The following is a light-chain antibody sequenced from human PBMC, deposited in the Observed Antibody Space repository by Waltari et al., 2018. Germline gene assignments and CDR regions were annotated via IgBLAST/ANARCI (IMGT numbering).Light chain of an antibody. CDR3: SSYTSSSTYV. J-gene: IGLJ1*01. Sequence: QSALTQPASVSGSPAPSITISCTGTSRAVGGYNHVSWYQQHPGKAPKLMIYEVSNRPSGVSNRFSGSKSGNTASLTISGLQAEDEADYYCSSYTSSSTYVFGTGTKVTVL. CDR2: EVS. CDR1: SRAVGGYNH. V-gene: IGLV2-14*01.